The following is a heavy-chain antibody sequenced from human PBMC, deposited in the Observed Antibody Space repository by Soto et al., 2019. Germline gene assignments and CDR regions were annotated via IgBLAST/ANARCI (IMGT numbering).Heavy chain of an antibody. CDR3: ARDLGYYDSDGYFDY. J-gene: IGHJ4*02. CDR2: ISSSGDII. V-gene: IGHV3-11*01. Sequence: QVQLVESGGALVKPGGSLRLSCAASGFTFSDSYMSWIRQAPGKGLEWVSYISSSGDIISYADSVKGRFTISRDNAKNSLYLQVNSLRAEDTAVYYCARDLGYYDSDGYFDYWGQGTLVTVSS. CDR1: GFTFSDSY. D-gene: IGHD3-22*01.